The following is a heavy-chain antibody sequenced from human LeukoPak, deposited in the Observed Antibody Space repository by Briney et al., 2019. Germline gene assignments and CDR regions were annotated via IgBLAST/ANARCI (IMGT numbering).Heavy chain of an antibody. J-gene: IGHJ4*02. D-gene: IGHD5-12*01. Sequence: GASVKVSCKASGYTFTSYGINWVRQATGQGLEWMGWMNAHSGLTGFAQKFQGRVTMTRDTSISTAYVELSSLISEDTAVYYCTRGTWQSGSMDWGQGTLVTVSS. V-gene: IGHV1-8*02. CDR3: TRGTWQSGSMD. CDR2: MNAHSGLT. CDR1: GYTFTSYG.